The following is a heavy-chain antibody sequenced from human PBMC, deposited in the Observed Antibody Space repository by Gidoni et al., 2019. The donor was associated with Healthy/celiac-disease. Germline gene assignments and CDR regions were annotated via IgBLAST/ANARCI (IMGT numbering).Heavy chain of an antibody. V-gene: IGHV5-51*01. Sequence: EVQLVQSGAEVKKPGESLKISCKGSGYSFTSYWIGWVRQMPGKGLEWMGIIYPGDSDTRYSPSFQGQVTISADKSISTAYLQWNSLKASDTAMYYCARTYYDILTGYTDKFDYWGQGTLVTVSS. D-gene: IGHD3-9*01. CDR1: GYSFTSYW. J-gene: IGHJ4*02. CDR2: IYPGDSDT. CDR3: ARTYYDILTGYTDKFDY.